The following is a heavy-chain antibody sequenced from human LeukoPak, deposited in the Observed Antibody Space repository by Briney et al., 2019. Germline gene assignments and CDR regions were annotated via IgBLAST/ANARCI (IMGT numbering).Heavy chain of an antibody. CDR2: IYYSGNT. V-gene: IGHV4-39*01. J-gene: IGHJ6*03. CDR3: ARQVSHGAWYEAHHTYYMDL. CDR1: GGSISDSSYY. Sequence: SETLSLTCTVSGGSISDSSYYWGWFRQSPGKGLEWFGTIYYSGNTYYNPSLRSRVSLSVDRSRNQFSLRLTSVTVADRAVYYCARQVSHGAWYEAHHTYYMDLWGKGTTVAISS. D-gene: IGHD6-19*01.